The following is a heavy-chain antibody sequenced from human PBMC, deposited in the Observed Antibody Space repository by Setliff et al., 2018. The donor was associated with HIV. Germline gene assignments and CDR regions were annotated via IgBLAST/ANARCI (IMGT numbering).Heavy chain of an antibody. CDR1: GYIFIRYY. D-gene: IGHD3-3*01. CDR2: INPHTGVT. Sequence: ASVKVSCKTSGYIFIRYYIFWARQAPGQGLEWMGNINPHTGVTKYAEKFQGGVTMTRDTSINTIYMELSRLRSDDTAVYYCARDLRDGFEEWFSTLGDGMDVWGQGTTVTVSS. J-gene: IGHJ6*02. V-gene: IGHV1-2*02. CDR3: ARDLRDGFEEWFSTLGDGMDV.